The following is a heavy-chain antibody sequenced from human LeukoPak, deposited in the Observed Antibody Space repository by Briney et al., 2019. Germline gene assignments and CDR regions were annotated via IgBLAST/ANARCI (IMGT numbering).Heavy chain of an antibody. CDR2: IYYSGST. J-gene: IGHJ6*02. D-gene: IGHD1-26*01. Sequence: SETLSLTCTVSGGSISNYYWSWIRQPPGKGLEWIGYIYYSGSTNYNPSLKSRVTISVDTYKNQFSLKLSSVTAADTAVYYCARVGGTNYYYYGMDVWGQGTTVTVSS. CDR3: ARVGGTNYYYYGMDV. V-gene: IGHV4-59*01. CDR1: GGSISNYY.